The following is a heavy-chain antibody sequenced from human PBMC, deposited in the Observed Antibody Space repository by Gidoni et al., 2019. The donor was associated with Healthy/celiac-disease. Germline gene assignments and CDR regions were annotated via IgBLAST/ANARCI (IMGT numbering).Heavy chain of an antibody. D-gene: IGHD2-2*01. Sequence: EVQLVESGGGLVQPGGSLRLSCAASGFTFSSHWMSWVRQAPGKGLEWVANIKQDGSEKYYVDSVKGRFTISRDNAKNSLYLQMNSLRAEDTAVYYCARDLVRVVPAAIAAFDIWGQGTMVTVSS. J-gene: IGHJ3*02. CDR1: GFTFSSHW. V-gene: IGHV3-7*01. CDR3: ARDLVRVVPAAIAAFDI. CDR2: IKQDGSEK.